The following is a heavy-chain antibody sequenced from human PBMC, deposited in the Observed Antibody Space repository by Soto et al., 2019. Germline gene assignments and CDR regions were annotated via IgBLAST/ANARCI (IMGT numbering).Heavy chain of an antibody. CDR1: GGSISSDY. V-gene: IGHV4-59*01. CDR3: ARGRPRVGYNSGHSDFDI. CDR2: IYSRGNT. D-gene: IGHD5-12*01. J-gene: IGHJ3*02. Sequence: QVQLQESGPRLVKPSETLSLTCTVSGGSISSDYWSWIRQSQGKGLEWIDYIYSRGNTNYNPSLKSRVTISVDTSTTQCSLNVGSVNAADTAVYDWARGRPRVGYNSGHSDFDIWGQGTMVTVSS.